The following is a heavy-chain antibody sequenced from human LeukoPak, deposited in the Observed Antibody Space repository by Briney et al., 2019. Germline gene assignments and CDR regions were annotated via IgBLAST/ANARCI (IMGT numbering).Heavy chain of an antibody. D-gene: IGHD3-10*01. CDR2: IIPILGIA. CDR1: GGTFSSYA. Sequence: SVKVSCKASGGTFSSYAISWVRQAPGQGLEWMGRIIPILGIANYAQKFQGRVTITADKSTSTAYMELSSLRSEDTAVYYCAIYLLWFGESYNWFDPWGQGTLVTVSS. CDR3: AIYLLWFGESYNWFDP. V-gene: IGHV1-69*04. J-gene: IGHJ5*02.